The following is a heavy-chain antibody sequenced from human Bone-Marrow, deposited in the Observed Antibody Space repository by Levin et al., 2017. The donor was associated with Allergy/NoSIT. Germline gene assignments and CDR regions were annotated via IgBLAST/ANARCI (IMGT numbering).Heavy chain of an antibody. D-gene: IGHD2/OR15-2a*01. CDR2: ISHDGSNK. J-gene: IGHJ6*03. V-gene: IGHV3-30*18. CDR3: AKPPASVSIPYYNHMDV. Sequence: GWSLRLSCAASGFSFSNYGIHWVRQAPGKGLQWVALISHDGSNKYYSDSVKGRFTISRDNSNNTLYLHMSSLRGEDTAVYYCAKPPASVSIPYYNHMDVWGKGTTVTVSS. CDR1: GFSFSNYG.